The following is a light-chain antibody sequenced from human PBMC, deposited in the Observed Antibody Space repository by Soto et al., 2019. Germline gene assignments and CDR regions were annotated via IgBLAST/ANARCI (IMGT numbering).Light chain of an antibody. CDR1: SSDIGGYNY. V-gene: IGLV2-14*01. Sequence: QSALTQPASVSESPGQSITIPCTGTSSDIGGYNYVSWYQQYPGKAPKLMIYDVTNRPSGVSNRFSGSKSGNTASLTISGLQPEDEANYYCSSYTSSNSLVVFGGGTKLTVL. CDR3: SSYTSSNSLVV. CDR2: DVT. J-gene: IGLJ2*01.